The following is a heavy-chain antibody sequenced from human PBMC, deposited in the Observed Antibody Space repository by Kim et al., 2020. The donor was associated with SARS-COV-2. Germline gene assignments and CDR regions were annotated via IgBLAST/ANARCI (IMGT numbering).Heavy chain of an antibody. CDR1: GYTFTSYG. J-gene: IGHJ6*02. V-gene: IGHV1-18*01. D-gene: IGHD5-12*01. Sequence: ASVKVSCKSSGYTFTSYGISWVRQAPGQGLEWMGWISAYNGNTNYAQKLQGRVTMTTDTSTSTAYMELRSLRSDDTAVYYCARSATTTLYYYYGMDVWGQGTTVTVSS. CDR3: ARSATTTLYYYYGMDV. CDR2: ISAYNGNT.